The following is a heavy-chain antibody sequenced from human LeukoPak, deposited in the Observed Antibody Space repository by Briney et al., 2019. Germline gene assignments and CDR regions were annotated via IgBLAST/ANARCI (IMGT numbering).Heavy chain of an antibody. Sequence: PSETLSLTCTVSGGSIRSCYYSWGWIRQPPGKGLEWIGSIYDRGSTYYNPSLKSRVTISVDTSKHQFSLNLNSVNAADTAVYYCARHYGPWGQGTLVTVSS. CDR2: IYDRGST. D-gene: IGHD3-10*01. V-gene: IGHV4-39*01. CDR3: ARHYGP. J-gene: IGHJ5*02. CDR1: GGSIRSCYYS.